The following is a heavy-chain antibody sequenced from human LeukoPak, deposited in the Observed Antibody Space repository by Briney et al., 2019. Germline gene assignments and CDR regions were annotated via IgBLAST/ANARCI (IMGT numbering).Heavy chain of an antibody. CDR2: IKQDGSEK. J-gene: IGHJ4*02. D-gene: IGHD3-10*01. CDR1: GFTFSSYW. V-gene: IGHV3-7*03. CDR3: ARDPSGSYYNVLDY. Sequence: GGSLRLSCAAPGFTFSSYWMSWVRQAPGKGLEWVANIKQDGSEKYYVDSVKGRFTISRDNAKNSLYLQMNSQRAEDTAVYYCARDPSGSYYNVLDYWGQGTLVTVSS.